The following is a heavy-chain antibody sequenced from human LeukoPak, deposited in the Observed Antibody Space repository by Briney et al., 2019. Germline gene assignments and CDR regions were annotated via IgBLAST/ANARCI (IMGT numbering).Heavy chain of an antibody. V-gene: IGHV4-4*02. D-gene: IGHD3-10*01. Sequence: SETLSLTCAVSGGSISSSNWWSWVRQPPGKGLEWIGEIYHSGGTNYNPSLKSRVTISVDKSKNQFSLKLSSVTAADTAVYYCASKLYGSGSPYDYWGQGTLVTVSS. J-gene: IGHJ4*02. CDR3: ASKLYGSGSPYDY. CDR1: GGSISSSNW. CDR2: IYHSGGT.